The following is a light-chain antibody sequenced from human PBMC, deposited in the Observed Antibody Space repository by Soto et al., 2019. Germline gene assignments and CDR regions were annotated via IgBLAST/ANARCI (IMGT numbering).Light chain of an antibody. CDR1: QTIRSTY. Sequence: EIVLTQSPGTLSMSPGESATLSCRASQTIRSTYLAWYQQKPGQAPRLLIYGAFSRAIGIPDRFSGSGSGTDFTLTISRLEPEDFAVYFCQQYGNLPRTFGQGTRLEI. CDR3: QQYGNLPRT. CDR2: GAF. V-gene: IGKV3-20*01. J-gene: IGKJ5*01.